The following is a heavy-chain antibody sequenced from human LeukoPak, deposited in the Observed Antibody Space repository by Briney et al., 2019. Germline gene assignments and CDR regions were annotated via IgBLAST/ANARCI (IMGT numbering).Heavy chain of an antibody. J-gene: IGHJ4*02. Sequence: SETLSLTCTVSGGSISSSYWSWIRQPAGKGLEWIGRIYISGTTNYNPSLKSRVTMSVDTSKNQFSLKLSSVTAADTAVYYCARVSLVRGAPDYYFDYWGQGTLVTVSS. CDR2: IYISGTT. D-gene: IGHD3-10*01. CDR1: GGSISSSY. V-gene: IGHV4-4*07. CDR3: ARVSLVRGAPDYYFDY.